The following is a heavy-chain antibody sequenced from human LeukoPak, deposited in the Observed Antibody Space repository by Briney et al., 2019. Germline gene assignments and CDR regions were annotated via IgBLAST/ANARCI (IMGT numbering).Heavy chain of an antibody. CDR1: GYTFTSYG. CDR3: ARDVRLVPYYFDY. Sequence: ASVKVSCKASGYTFTSYGISWVRQAPGQGLAWMGWISANNGNTNYAQKLQGRVTMTTDTSTSTAYMELRSLRSDDTAVYYWARDVRLVPYYFDYWGQGTLVTASS. V-gene: IGHV1-18*01. J-gene: IGHJ4*02. CDR2: ISANNGNT. D-gene: IGHD3-16*01.